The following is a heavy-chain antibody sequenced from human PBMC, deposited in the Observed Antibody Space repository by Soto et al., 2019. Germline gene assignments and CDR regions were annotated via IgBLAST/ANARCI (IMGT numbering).Heavy chain of an antibody. Sequence: EVQLLESGGGLVQPGGSLRLSCAASGFTFSSYAMSWVRQAPGKGLEWVSAISGSGGSTYYADSVKGRFTISRDNSKNTLYLQMNSLRAEDTAVYYCSKVMVGWNDPSYWGQGTLVTVSS. CDR3: SKVMVGWNDPSY. CDR1: GFTFSSYA. J-gene: IGHJ4*02. V-gene: IGHV3-23*01. CDR2: ISGSGGST. D-gene: IGHD1-1*01.